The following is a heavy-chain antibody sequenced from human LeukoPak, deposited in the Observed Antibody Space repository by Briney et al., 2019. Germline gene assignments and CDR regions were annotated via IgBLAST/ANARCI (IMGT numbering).Heavy chain of an antibody. CDR3: ARYVVVTTKYYFDY. D-gene: IGHD2-21*02. Sequence: KPSETLSLTCTVSGGSISSSSYYRGWIRQPPGKGLEWIGSIYYSGSTYYNPSLKSRVTISVDTSKNQFSLKLSSVTAADTAVYYCARYVVVTTKYYFDYWGQGALVTVSS. CDR1: GGSISSSSYY. J-gene: IGHJ4*02. CDR2: IYYSGST. V-gene: IGHV4-39*01.